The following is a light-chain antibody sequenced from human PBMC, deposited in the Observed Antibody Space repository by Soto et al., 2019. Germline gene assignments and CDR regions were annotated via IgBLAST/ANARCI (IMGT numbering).Light chain of an antibody. V-gene: IGKV1-5*01. CDR2: AAS. J-gene: IGKJ5*01. CDR1: QSISGW. CDR3: QQLNSPIT. Sequence: DIQMTQSPSTQSAPVGDRVTITCRASQSISGWLAWYQQKPGKAPKLLIYAASTLQSGVPSRFSGSGSGTECTLTISSLQPEDFATYYCQQLNSPITFGQGTRLEIK.